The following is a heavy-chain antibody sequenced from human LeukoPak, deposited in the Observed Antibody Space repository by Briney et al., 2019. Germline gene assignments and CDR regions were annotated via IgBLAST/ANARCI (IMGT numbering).Heavy chain of an antibody. J-gene: IGHJ3*02. CDR1: GFTFSSYG. Sequence: PGRSLRLSCAASGFTFSSYGMHWVRQAPGKGLEWVAVISYDGSNKCYADSVKGRFTISRDNSKNTLYLQMNSLRAEDTAVYYCAKDLALWFGELLRSAFDIWGQGTMVTVSS. CDR3: AKDLALWFGELLRSAFDI. CDR2: ISYDGSNK. V-gene: IGHV3-30*18. D-gene: IGHD3-10*01.